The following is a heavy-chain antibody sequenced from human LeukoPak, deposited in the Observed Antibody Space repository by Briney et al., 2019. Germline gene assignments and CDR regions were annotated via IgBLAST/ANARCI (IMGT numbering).Heavy chain of an antibody. CDR3: ARDGMDTGTYFDY. CDR1: GYTFTTYG. D-gene: IGHD5-18*01. CDR2: ISTYNGNT. J-gene: IGHJ4*02. V-gene: IGHV1-18*01. Sequence: ASVKVSCKSSGYTFTTYGITWVRQAPGQGLEWMGWISTYNGNTNYAQKLQGRVTMTTDTSTSTAYMELRSLRSDDTAMYYCARDGMDTGTYFDYWGQGTLVTVSS.